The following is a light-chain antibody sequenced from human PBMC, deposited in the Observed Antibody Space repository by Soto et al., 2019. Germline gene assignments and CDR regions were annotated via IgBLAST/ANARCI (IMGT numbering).Light chain of an antibody. CDR2: DAS. J-gene: IGKJ1*01. CDR1: QSISTW. CDR3: QQYNTYSGT. V-gene: IGKV1-5*01. Sequence: IQMTQSPSTLSPSVGDRVTITCRASQSISTWLALYQQKPGKAPKLLIYDASSLESGVPSRFSGSGSGTEFTLTISSLQPDDSATYFCQQYNTYSGTFGQGTKVDIK.